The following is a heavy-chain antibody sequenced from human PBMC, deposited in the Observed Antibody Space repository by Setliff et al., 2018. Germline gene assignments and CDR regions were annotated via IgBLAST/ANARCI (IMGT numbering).Heavy chain of an antibody. J-gene: IGHJ6*03. V-gene: IGHV4-4*07. CDR3: ARVRTVPYCMDV. CDR2: IYTTGST. Sequence: PSETLSLTCTVSGGSIGSYYWTWIRQPAGRGLEWIGRIYTTGSTNFNPSLNSRVTMSLDKSKNQFSLKSSSVTAADSAVYFCARVRTVPYCMDVWGKGTTVTVSS. CDR1: GGSIGSYY. D-gene: IGHD2-8*02.